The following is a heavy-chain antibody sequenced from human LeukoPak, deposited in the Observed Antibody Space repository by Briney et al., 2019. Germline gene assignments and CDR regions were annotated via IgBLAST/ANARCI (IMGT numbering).Heavy chain of an antibody. CDR2: INPNSGGT. CDR1: GYTVTGYY. V-gene: IGHV1-2*02. J-gene: IGHJ4*02. Sequence: ASVKVSCKASGYTVTGYYMHWVRQAPGQGLEWMGWINPNSGGTNYAQKFQGRVTMTRDTSISTAYMELSRLRSDDTDVYYCARDAPGVGVDYWGQGTLVTVSS. D-gene: IGHD1-14*01. CDR3: ARDAPGVGVDY.